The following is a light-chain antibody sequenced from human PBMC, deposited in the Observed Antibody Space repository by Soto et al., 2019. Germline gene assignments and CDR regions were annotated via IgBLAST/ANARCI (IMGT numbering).Light chain of an antibody. CDR2: DNN. J-gene: IGLJ3*02. CDR1: SSNIGNNY. CDR3: GTWDSSLSAGV. Sequence: QSVLTQPPSVSAAPGQKVTISCSGSSSNIGNNYVSWYQQFPGTAPKLLMYDNNKRPSGIPDRFSGSKSGTSATLGITGLQTGYEADYYCGTWDSSLSAGVFGGGTKLTVL. V-gene: IGLV1-51*01.